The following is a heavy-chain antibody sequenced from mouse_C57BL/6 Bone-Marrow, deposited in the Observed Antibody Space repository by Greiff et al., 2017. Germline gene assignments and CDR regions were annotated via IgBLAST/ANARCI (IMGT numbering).Heavy chain of an antibody. CDR1: GFTINGDC. J-gene: IGHJ2*01. CDR2: IDPENGVT. CDR3: TTLYAYDFDY. V-gene: IGHV14-4*01. D-gene: IGHD2-2*01. Sequence: EVQLQQSGAELVRPGASVKLSCTASGFTINGDCMHWVMQRPEQDLEWNEWIDPENGVTDYDSKFQGKATITPDTSSNTASLQLSSLTSEDTAAYYCTTLYAYDFDYWGQGTTLTVSA.